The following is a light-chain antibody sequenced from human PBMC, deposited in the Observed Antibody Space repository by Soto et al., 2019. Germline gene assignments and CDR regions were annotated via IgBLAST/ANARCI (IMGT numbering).Light chain of an antibody. J-gene: IGKJ4*01. Sequence: EIVMTQSPATVSVSPGERATLSCRASQSVSDKLAWYQQKPGQAPRLLIYGASNRATGIPDRFSGSGSGTDFTLTISCLQSEDFATYYCQQYYSFPLTFGGGTKVDIK. CDR3: QQYYSFPLT. CDR1: QSVSDK. V-gene: IGKV3D-15*01. CDR2: GAS.